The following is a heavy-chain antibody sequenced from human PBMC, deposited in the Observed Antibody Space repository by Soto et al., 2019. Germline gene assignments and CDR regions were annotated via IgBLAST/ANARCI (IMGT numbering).Heavy chain of an antibody. Sequence: ASVKVSCKASGYTFTSYYINWVRQATGQGLEWMGWMNPNSGNTNYAQKFQGRVTMTRDTSMSTVYMELSSLRSEDTAVYYCARGSLPTGFDYYGMDVWGQGTTVTVSS. J-gene: IGHJ6*02. CDR1: GYTFTSYY. D-gene: IGHD1-26*01. CDR2: MNPNSGNT. V-gene: IGHV1-8*01. CDR3: ARGSLPTGFDYYGMDV.